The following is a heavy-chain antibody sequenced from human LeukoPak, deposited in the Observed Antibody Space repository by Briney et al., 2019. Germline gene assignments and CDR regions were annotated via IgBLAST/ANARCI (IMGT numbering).Heavy chain of an antibody. CDR3: ARGERGDY. CDR1: GFTFSTYA. D-gene: IGHD1-26*01. J-gene: IGHJ4*02. V-gene: IGHV3-48*03. Sequence: GGSLRLSCAASGFTFSTYAMSWVRQAPGKGLEWVSYISSIGTTIYYADSVKGRFTISRDNAKNSLYLQMNSLRAEDTAVYYCARGERGDYWGQGTLVTVSS. CDR2: ISSIGTTI.